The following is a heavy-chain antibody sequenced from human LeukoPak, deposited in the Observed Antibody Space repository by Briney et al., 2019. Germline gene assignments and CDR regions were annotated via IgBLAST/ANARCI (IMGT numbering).Heavy chain of an antibody. CDR3: ARGRYSGYAATNWFDP. Sequence: SETLSLTCTVSGGSISSGDYYWGWIRQPPGKGLEWIGYIYYSGSTYYNPSLKSRVTISVDTSKNQFSLKLSSVTAADTAVYYCARGRYSGYAATNWFDPWGQGTLVTVSS. D-gene: IGHD5-12*01. V-gene: IGHV4-30-4*01. J-gene: IGHJ5*02. CDR1: GGSISSGDYY. CDR2: IYYSGST.